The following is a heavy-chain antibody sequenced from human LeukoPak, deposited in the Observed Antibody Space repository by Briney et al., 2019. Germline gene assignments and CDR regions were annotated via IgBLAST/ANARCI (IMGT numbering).Heavy chain of an antibody. CDR2: ISSSSSYI. V-gene: IGHV3-21*01. CDR3: ARDLGVTTGSYDY. J-gene: IGHJ4*02. CDR1: GFTFSSYA. Sequence: PGGSLRLSCAASGFTFSSYAMSWVRQAPGKGLEWVSSISSSSSYIYYADSVKGRFTISRDNAKNSLYLQMNSLRAEDTAVYYCARDLGVTTGSYDYWGQGTLVTVSS. D-gene: IGHD4-17*01.